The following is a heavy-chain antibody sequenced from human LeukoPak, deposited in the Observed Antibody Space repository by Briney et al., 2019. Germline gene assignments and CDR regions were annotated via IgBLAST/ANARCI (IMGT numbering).Heavy chain of an antibody. V-gene: IGHV4-34*01. J-gene: IGHJ4*02. CDR1: GGFFSGYY. CDR2: INHSGST. Sequence: SETLSLTCAVYGGFFSGYYWSWIRQPPGKGLEWIGEINHSGSTNYNPSLKSRVTISVDTSKNQFSLKLSSVTAADTAVYYCATDESGAIDYWGQGTLVTVSS. CDR3: ATDESGAIDY.